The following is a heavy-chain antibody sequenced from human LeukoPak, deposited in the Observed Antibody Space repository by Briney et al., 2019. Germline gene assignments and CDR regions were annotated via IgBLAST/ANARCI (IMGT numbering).Heavy chain of an antibody. V-gene: IGHV4-30-2*01. D-gene: IGHD1-26*01. CDR3: ATGSGSYAGYFDY. Sequence: SETLSLTCTVSGDSVSSGAYFWSWIRQPPGKGLEWIGYIHHSVTTYYNPSLKSRVTVSVDWSKSQFSLKLSSVTAADTAVYYCATGSGSYAGYFDYWGQGTLVTVSS. CDR2: IHHSVTT. J-gene: IGHJ4*02. CDR1: GDSVSSGAYF.